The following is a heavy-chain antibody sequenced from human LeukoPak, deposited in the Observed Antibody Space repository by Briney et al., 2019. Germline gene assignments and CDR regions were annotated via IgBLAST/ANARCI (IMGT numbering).Heavy chain of an antibody. CDR2: INPNGGST. D-gene: IGHD2-2*01. J-gene: IGHJ4*02. Sequence: APVKVSCKASGYTFTSYYMHWVRQAPGQGLEWMGIINPNGGSTTYAQKFQGRVTMTRDTSTSTVYMELGSLRSEDTAVYYCARRVYCSSTSCSHFDYWGQGTLVTVSS. CDR1: GYTFTSYY. CDR3: ARRVYCSSTSCSHFDY. V-gene: IGHV1-46*01.